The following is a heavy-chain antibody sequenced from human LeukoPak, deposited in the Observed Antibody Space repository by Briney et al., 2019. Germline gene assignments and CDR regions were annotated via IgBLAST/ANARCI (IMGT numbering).Heavy chain of an antibody. CDR2: ISGSGGST. J-gene: IGHJ4*02. V-gene: IGHV3-23*01. CDR3: ARDWAVAGTTEFDY. D-gene: IGHD6-19*01. Sequence: PGGSLRLSCAASGFTFSSYAMSWVRQAPGKGLEWVSAISGSGGSTYYADSVKGRFTISRDISKNTLYLQMNSLRAEDTAVYYCARDWAVAGTTEFDYWGQGTLVTVSS. CDR1: GFTFSSYA.